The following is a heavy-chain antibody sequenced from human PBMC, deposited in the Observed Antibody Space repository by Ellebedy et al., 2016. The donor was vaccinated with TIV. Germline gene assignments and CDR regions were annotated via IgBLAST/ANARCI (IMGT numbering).Heavy chain of an antibody. Sequence: PGGSLRLSCAASGFTFSSYAMSWVRKAPGKGLGWVSAISGSGGSTYYADSVKGRFTIPRDNSKNTLYLQMNSLRAEEKAVYYCARVGTTVAQPDYWGQGTLVTVSS. CDR1: GFTFSSYA. CDR2: ISGSGGST. D-gene: IGHD4-23*01. J-gene: IGHJ4*02. CDR3: ARVGTTVAQPDY. V-gene: IGHV3-23*01.